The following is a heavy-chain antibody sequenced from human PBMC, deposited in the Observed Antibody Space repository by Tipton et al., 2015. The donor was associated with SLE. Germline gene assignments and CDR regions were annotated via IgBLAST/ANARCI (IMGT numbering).Heavy chain of an antibody. J-gene: IGHJ4*02. V-gene: IGHV3-7*01. D-gene: IGHD6-13*01. Sequence: GSLRLSCAASGFTFSSLWMTWVRQAPGKGLEWVANIKQDGSDKYYVDSVKGRFTISRDNAKNSLYLQMNTLRAEDTAVYYCARGGLDSSWFWVYWGQGTLVTVSS. CDR1: GFTFSSLW. CDR2: IKQDGSDK. CDR3: ARGGLDSSWFWVY.